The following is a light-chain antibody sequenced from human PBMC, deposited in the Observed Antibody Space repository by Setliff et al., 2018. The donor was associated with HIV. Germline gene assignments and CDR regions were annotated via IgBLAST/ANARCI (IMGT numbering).Light chain of an antibody. V-gene: IGLV2-23*01. Sequence: SALTQPASVSGSPGQSITISCTGTSSDIGTYNLVSWYQQYPGKAPKLMIYEGNKRPSGVSNRFSGSKSGNTASLTISGLQAEDEADYYCCSYAGSNTWVFGGGTKVTVL. CDR1: SSDIGTYNL. J-gene: IGLJ3*02. CDR3: CSYAGSNTWV. CDR2: EGN.